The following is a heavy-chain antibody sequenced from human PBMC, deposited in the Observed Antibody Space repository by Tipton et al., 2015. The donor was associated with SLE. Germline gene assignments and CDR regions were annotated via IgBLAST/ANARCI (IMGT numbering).Heavy chain of an antibody. J-gene: IGHJ4*02. CDR2: ISYDGSNK. Sequence: LSLTCAASGFTFSSYAMHWVRQAPGKGLEWVAVISYDGSNKYYADSVKGRFTISRDNSKNTLYLQMNSLRAEDTAVYYCARDVVTTVTLGDYWGQGTLVTVSS. CDR1: GFTFSSYA. CDR3: ARDVVTTVTLGDY. V-gene: IGHV3-30*04. D-gene: IGHD4-17*01.